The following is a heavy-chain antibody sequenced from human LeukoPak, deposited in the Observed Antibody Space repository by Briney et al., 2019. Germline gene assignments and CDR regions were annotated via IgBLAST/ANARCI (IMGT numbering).Heavy chain of an antibody. CDR3: AKDETTVVTNVDY. D-gene: IGHD4-23*01. J-gene: IGHJ4*02. CDR1: GFTFSNYA. Sequence: PGGSLRLFCAASGFTFSNYAMSWVRQAPGKGLEWVSGISGSGGRTHYADSVKGRFTLSRDNSKNTLYLHMNSLRAEDTAVYYCAKDETTVVTNVDYWGQGTLVTVSS. V-gene: IGHV3-23*01. CDR2: ISGSGGRT.